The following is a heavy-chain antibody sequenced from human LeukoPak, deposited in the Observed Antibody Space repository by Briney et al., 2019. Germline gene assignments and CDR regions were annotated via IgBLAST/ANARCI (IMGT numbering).Heavy chain of an antibody. V-gene: IGHV4-59*08. J-gene: IGHJ4*02. D-gene: IGHD5-18*01. CDR1: GGSISSYY. Sequence: SETLSLTCTVSGGSISSYYWSWIRQPPGKGLEWIGYIYYSGSTNYNPSLKSRVTISVDTSKNQFSLNLTSVTAADTAVYYCARHPGYSYGPLDFWGQGTLVTVSS. CDR2: IYYSGST. CDR3: ARHPGYSYGPLDF.